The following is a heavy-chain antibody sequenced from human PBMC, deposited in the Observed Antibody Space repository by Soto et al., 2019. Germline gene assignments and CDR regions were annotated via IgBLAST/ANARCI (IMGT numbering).Heavy chain of an antibody. CDR2: VYYNGFT. J-gene: IGHJ5*02. Sequence: PSETLSLTCTVSGGSISSSSYYWAWNRQSPGKGLEWIGSVYYNGFTYYNPSLKSRVTISVDTSKNQFSLKLTSVTAADTAVYNCARMGDFWSGPGELDPWGQGTLVTVSS. CDR1: GGSISSSSYY. CDR3: ARMGDFWSGPGELDP. D-gene: IGHD3-3*01. V-gene: IGHV4-39*01.